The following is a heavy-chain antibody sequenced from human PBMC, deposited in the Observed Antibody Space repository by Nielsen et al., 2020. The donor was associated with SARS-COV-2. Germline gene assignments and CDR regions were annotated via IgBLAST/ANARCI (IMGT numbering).Heavy chain of an antibody. Sequence: SETLSLTCAVYGGSFSDYYWSWIRQPPGKGLEWIGEINHSGSTNYNPSLKSRVTISVDTSKNQFSLKLSSVTAADTAVYYCARESQSSGWYGYWGQGTLVTVSS. D-gene: IGHD6-19*01. V-gene: IGHV4-34*01. J-gene: IGHJ4*02. CDR2: INHSGST. CDR3: ARESQSSGWYGY. CDR1: GGSFSDYY.